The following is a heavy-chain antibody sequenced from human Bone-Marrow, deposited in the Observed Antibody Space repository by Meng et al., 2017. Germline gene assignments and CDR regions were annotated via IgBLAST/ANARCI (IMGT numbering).Heavy chain of an antibody. CDR1: GYNFPDYW. CDR2: INAGNGNT. V-gene: IGHV1-3*01. D-gene: IGHD6-19*01. CDR3: ARMRYSSGPDY. Sequence: ASVKVSCKPSGYNFPDYWLHWVRQAPGQRLEWMGWINAGNGNTKYSQKFQGRVTITRDTSASTAYMELSSLRSEDTAVYYCARMRYSSGPDYWGQGTLVTVSS. J-gene: IGHJ4*02.